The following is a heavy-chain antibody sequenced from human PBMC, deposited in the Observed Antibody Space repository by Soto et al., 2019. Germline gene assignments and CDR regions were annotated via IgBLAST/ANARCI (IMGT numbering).Heavy chain of an antibody. V-gene: IGHV1-8*01. D-gene: IGHD5-18*01. CDR1: GYTFTSYD. J-gene: IGHJ6*03. CDR2: MNPNSGNT. CDR3: ARGVQLWTGFYYYYMDV. Sequence: ASVKVSCKASGYTFTSYDINWVRQATGQGLEWMGWMNPNSGNTGYAQKFQGRVTMTRNTSISTAYMELSSLRSEDTAVYYCARGVQLWTGFYYYYMDVWGKGTTVTVSS.